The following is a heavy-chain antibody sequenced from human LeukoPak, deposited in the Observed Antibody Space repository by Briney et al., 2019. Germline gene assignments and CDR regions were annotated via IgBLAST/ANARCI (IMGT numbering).Heavy chain of an antibody. D-gene: IGHD2-15*01. CDR1: GFTFSSYG. CDR3: AKDYCSGGSCYRFGYYYGMDV. Sequence: GGSLRLSCAASGFTFSSYGMHWVRQAPGKGLEWVAVISYDGSNKYYADSVKGRFTISRDDSKNTLYLQMNSLRAEDTAVYYCAKDYCSGGSCYRFGYYYGMDVWGQGTTVTVSS. CDR2: ISYDGSNK. V-gene: IGHV3-30*18. J-gene: IGHJ6*02.